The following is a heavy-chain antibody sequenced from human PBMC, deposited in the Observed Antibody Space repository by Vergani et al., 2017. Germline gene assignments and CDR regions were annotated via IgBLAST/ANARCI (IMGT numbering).Heavy chain of an antibody. Sequence: QVQLPESGPGLVKPSGTLSLTCAVSGGSLSSSNWWSWVRQPPGKGLEWIGEIYHSGSTNYNPSLKSRVTISVDKSKNQFSLKLSSVTAADTAVYYCARVVYSSSWYRDNWFDPWGQGTLVTVSS. CDR2: IYHSGST. V-gene: IGHV4-4*02. CDR1: GGSLSSSNW. D-gene: IGHD6-13*01. CDR3: ARVVYSSSWYRDNWFDP. J-gene: IGHJ5*02.